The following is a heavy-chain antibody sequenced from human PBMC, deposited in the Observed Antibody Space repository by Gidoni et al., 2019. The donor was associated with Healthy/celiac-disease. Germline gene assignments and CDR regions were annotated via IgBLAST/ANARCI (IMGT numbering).Heavy chain of an antibody. D-gene: IGHD6-19*01. CDR1: GFTFSSYS. J-gene: IGHJ4*02. CDR2: ISSSSSYI. V-gene: IGHV3-21*01. CDR3: ARGKAVAGTIDY. Sequence: EVQLVESGGGLVKPGGSLRLSCAASGFTFSSYSMNWVRQAPGKGLEWVSSISSSSSYIYYADSVKGRFTISRDNAKNSLYLQMNSLRAEDTAVYYCARGKAVAGTIDYWGQGTLVTVSS.